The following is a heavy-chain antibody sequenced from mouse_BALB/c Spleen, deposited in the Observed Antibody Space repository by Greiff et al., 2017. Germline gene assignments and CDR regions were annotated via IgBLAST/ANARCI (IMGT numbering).Heavy chain of an antibody. Sequence: VQLQQSGAELVRPGTSVKVSCKASGYAFTNYLIEWVKQRPGQGLEWIGVINPGSGGTNYNEKFKGKATLTADKSSSTAYMQLSSLTSYDSAVYFCARWDYDWYFDVWGAGTTVTVSS. D-gene: IGHD2-4*01. J-gene: IGHJ1*01. V-gene: IGHV1-54*03. CDR1: GYAFTNYL. CDR3: ARWDYDWYFDV. CDR2: INPGSGGT.